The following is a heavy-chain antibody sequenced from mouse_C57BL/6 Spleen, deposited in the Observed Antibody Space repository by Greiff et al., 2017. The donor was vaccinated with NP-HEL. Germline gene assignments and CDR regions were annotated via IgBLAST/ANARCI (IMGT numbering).Heavy chain of an antibody. CDR2: IRSKSNNYAT. J-gene: IGHJ1*03. CDR1: GFSFNTYA. CDR3: VRHMDGRYWYFDV. Sequence: DGSLKLSCAASGFSFNTYAMNWVRQAPGKGLEWVARIRSKSNNYATYYADSVKDRFTISRDDSESMLYLQMNNLKTEDTAMYYCVRHMDGRYWYFDVWGTGTTVTVSS. V-gene: IGHV10-1*01. D-gene: IGHD2-3*01.